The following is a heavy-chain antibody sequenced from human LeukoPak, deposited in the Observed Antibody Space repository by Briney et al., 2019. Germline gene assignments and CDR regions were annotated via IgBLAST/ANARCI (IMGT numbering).Heavy chain of an antibody. CDR2: IYYSGST. D-gene: IGHD3-22*01. J-gene: IGHJ4*02. CDR3: ARGGSSGYYYDY. CDR1: GGSISSYY. V-gene: IGHV4-59*01. Sequence: SETLFLTCTVSGGSISSYYWSWIRQPPGKGLEWIGYIYYSGSTNYNPSLKSRVTISVDTSKNQFSLKLSSVTAADTAVYYCARGGSSGYYYDYWGQGTLVTVSS.